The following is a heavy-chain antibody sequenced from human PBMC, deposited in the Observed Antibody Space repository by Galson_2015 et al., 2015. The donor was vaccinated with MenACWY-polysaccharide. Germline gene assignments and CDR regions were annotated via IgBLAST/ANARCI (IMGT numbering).Heavy chain of an antibody. CDR2: INSDGSGT. D-gene: IGHD3-16*01. Sequence: SLRLSCAASGFTFSDYGMHWVRQAPGKGLVWVSRINSDGSGTSYADSVKGRFTISRDNSKNTLYLQMNSLRAEDTAVYYCARGLISTVGGVGITTCWFDPWGQGTLVAVSS. V-gene: IGHV3-74*01. CDR1: GFTFSDYG. CDR3: ARGLISTVGGVGITTCWFDP. J-gene: IGHJ5*02.